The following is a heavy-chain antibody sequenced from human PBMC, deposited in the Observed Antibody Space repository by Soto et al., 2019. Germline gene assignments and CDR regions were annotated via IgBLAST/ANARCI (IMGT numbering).Heavy chain of an antibody. CDR1: GFPFSTYW. V-gene: IGHV3-74*01. Sequence: PGGSLRLSCAASGFPFSTYWMHWGRQAPGKGPVLVSRINNDGSTTRYADSVKGRFTISRDNAKNTLYLQMNSLRAEDTAVYYCASQGLYYYGLDVWGQGTTVTVSS. CDR3: ASQGLYYYGLDV. J-gene: IGHJ6*02. CDR2: INNDGSTT.